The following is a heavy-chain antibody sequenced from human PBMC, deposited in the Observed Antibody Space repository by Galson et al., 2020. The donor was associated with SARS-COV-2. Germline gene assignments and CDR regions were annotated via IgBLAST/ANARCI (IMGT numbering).Heavy chain of an antibody. V-gene: IGHV4-38-2*01. CDR3: VARGNCISTTCYWAAFDV. Sequence: SETLSLTCDVSGYSINSGYYWGWVRQSPRKGLEWIGSIYHTGSTFYNPSLDSRVTISADTSKKQFSLRLSSVSATETARYYCVARGNCISTTCYWAAFDVWGHGTMVTVSS. D-gene: IGHD2-2*01. J-gene: IGHJ3*01. CDR2: IYHTGST. CDR1: GYSINSGYY.